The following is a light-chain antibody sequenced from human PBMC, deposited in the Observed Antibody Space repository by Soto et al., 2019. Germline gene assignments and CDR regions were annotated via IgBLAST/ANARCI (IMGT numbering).Light chain of an antibody. Sequence: AVQLTQSPSSLSASVGDSVIITCRASQGIRTDLGWYQQRPGTAPKLLIYAASNLQSGVPSRFSGSGFGTDFSLTISSLQPEDFATYFCLQNYNHPITFGQGTRLEI. CDR1: QGIRTD. V-gene: IGKV1-6*02. J-gene: IGKJ5*01. CDR3: LQNYNHPIT. CDR2: AAS.